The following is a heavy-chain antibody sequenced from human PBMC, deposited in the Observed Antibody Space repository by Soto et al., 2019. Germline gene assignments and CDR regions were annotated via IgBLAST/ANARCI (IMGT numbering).Heavy chain of an antibody. CDR2: ISYDGSNK. CDR3: AKVLTEYSSSSGFDY. V-gene: IGHV3-30*18. Sequence: QVQLVESGGGVVQPGRSLRLSCAASGFTFSSYGMHWVRQAPGKGLEWVAVISYDGSNKYYADSVKGRFTISRENSKNTLYLQMNSLRAEDTAVYYCAKVLTEYSSSSGFDYWGQGTLVTVSS. CDR1: GFTFSSYG. D-gene: IGHD6-6*01. J-gene: IGHJ4*02.